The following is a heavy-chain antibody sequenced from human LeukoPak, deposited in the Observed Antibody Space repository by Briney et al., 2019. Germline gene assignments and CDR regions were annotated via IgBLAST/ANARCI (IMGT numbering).Heavy chain of an antibody. CDR2: ISSSGSTI. V-gene: IGHV3-48*03. D-gene: IGHD2-2*01. Sequence: PGGSLRLSCAASEFTFSSYEMNWVRQAPGKGLEWVSYISSSGSTIYYADSVKGRFTVSRDNAKNSLYLQMNSLRAEDTAVYYCVLPTAPFDYWGQGTLVTVSS. CDR3: VLPTAPFDY. CDR1: EFTFSSYE. J-gene: IGHJ4*02.